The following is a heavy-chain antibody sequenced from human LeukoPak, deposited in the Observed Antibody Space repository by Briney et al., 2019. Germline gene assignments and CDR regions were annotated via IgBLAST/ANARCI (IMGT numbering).Heavy chain of an antibody. D-gene: IGHD6-19*01. CDR1: GYTFTSYA. J-gene: IGHJ4*02. CDR3: ASDEVAGHDY. V-gene: IGHV1-69*04. CDR2: IIPILGIA. Sequence: ASVKVSCKASGYTFTSYAMNWVRQAPGQGLEWMGRIIPILGIANYAQKFQGRVTITADKSTSTAYMELSSLRSEDTAVYYCASDEVAGHDYWGQGTLVTVSS.